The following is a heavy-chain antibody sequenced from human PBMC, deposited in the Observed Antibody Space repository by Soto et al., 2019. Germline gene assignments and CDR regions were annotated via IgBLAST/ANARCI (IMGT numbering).Heavy chain of an antibody. D-gene: IGHD1-26*01. Sequence: GASVKVSCKASGYTFTGYYMHWVRQAPGQGLEWMGWINPNSGGTNYAQKFQGWVTMTRDTSISTAYMELSRLRSDDTAVYYCARGAGYSGSYSDYFDHWRQGTLATVSS. CDR3: ARGAGYSGSYSDYFDH. CDR1: GYTFTGYY. V-gene: IGHV1-2*04. CDR2: INPNSGGT. J-gene: IGHJ4*02.